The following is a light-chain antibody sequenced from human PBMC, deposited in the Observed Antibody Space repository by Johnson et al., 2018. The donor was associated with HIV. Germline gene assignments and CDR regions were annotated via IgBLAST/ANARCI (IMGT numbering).Light chain of an antibody. V-gene: IGLV1-51*02. Sequence: QSVLTQPPSVSAAPVQKVTISCSGSSSNIGNNYVSWYQQLPGTAPKLLIYENNKRPSGIPDRFSGSKSGTSATLGITGLQTGDEADYYCGTWDSSLSAEVFGTGTKRTFL. J-gene: IGLJ1*01. CDR3: GTWDSSLSAEV. CDR1: SSNIGNNY. CDR2: ENN.